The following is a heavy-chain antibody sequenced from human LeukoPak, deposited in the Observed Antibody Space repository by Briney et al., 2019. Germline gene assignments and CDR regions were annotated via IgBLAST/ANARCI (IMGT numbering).Heavy chain of an antibody. J-gene: IGHJ6*03. CDR2: INHSGST. Sequence: SETLSLTCTVSGGSISSYYWSWIRQPPGKGLEWIGEINHSGSTNYNPSLKSRVTISGDTSKNQFSLKLSSVTAADTAVYYCASSPPKSYYYYYMDVWGKGTTVTVSS. V-gene: IGHV4-34*01. CDR3: ASSPPKSYYYYYMDV. CDR1: GGSISSYY.